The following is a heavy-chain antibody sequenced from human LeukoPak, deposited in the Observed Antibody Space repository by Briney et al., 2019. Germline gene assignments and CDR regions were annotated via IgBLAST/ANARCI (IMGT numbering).Heavy chain of an antibody. Sequence: PSETLSLTCIVSGDSISSYYWSWIRQPPGKGLEWIGYIHYSGSTNYNPSLKSRVTISVDTSKNQFSLKLSSVTAADTAVYYCARERCSGGSCYSLTGYYYYYMDVWGKGTTVTVSS. V-gene: IGHV4-59*12. CDR1: GDSISSYY. CDR2: IHYSGST. CDR3: ARERCSGGSCYSLTGYYYYYMDV. J-gene: IGHJ6*03. D-gene: IGHD2-15*01.